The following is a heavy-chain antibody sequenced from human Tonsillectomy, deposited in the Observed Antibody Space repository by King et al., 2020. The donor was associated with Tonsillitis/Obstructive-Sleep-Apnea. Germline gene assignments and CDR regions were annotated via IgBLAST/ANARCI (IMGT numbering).Heavy chain of an antibody. CDR1: GYTLTELS. CDR2: FDAEDGET. J-gene: IGHJ4*02. D-gene: IGHD6-6*01. V-gene: IGHV1-24*01. CDR3: ATDLTPLTIAARKHPYY. Sequence: VQLVQSGAEVKKPGASVKVSCKVSGYTLTELSMNWVRQAPGKGLEWMGGFDAEDGETIYAPKVQGLVTITEDTSTETAYMELSSLRSEDTAVYYCATDLTPLTIAARKHPYYCGQGTLFTVSS.